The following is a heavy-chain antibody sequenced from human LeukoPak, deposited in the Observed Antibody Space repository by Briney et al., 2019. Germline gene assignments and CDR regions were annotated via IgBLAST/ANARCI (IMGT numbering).Heavy chain of an antibody. CDR1: GYTFTGYY. D-gene: IGHD3-22*01. CDR2: INPNSGGT. V-gene: IGHV1-2*02. CDR3: ARDVDDSSAPDY. J-gene: IGHJ4*02. Sequence: GSVKVSCKASGYTFTGYYMHWVRQAPGQGLEWMGWINPNSGGTNYAQKFQGRVTMTRDTSISTAYMELSRLRSDDTAVYYCARDVDDSSAPDYWGQGTLVTVSS.